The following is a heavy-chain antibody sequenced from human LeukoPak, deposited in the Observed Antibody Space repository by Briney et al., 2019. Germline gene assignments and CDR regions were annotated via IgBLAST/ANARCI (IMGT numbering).Heavy chain of an antibody. CDR3: ARWMFYYGSGVFHYHGMDV. CDR1: GYSFASQW. V-gene: IGHV5-51*01. Sequence: GESLQISCKGSGYSFASQWIGWVRQMPGKGLDWMGIIYPADSDTKYSPSFQGQVTISVDKSISTAYLQWSSLKASDTAIYYCARWMFYYGSGVFHYHGMDVWGQGTTVTVSS. D-gene: IGHD3-10*01. J-gene: IGHJ6*02. CDR2: IYPADSDT.